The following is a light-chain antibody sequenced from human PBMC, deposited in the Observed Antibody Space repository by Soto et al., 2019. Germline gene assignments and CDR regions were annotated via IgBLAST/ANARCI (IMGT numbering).Light chain of an antibody. J-gene: IGKJ4*01. V-gene: IGKV1-39*01. CDR1: QSISSY. Sequence: DIQRNQSPSSLSASVGDRVTITCRASQSISSYLNWYQQKPGKAPKLLIYAASSLQSGVPSRFSGSGSGTDFTLTISSLQPEDFATYYCQQRYSTPPTVGGGTKVEIK. CDR3: QQRYSTPPT. CDR2: AAS.